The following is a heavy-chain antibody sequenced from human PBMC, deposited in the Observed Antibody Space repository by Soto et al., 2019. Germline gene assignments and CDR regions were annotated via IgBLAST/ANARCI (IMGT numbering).Heavy chain of an antibody. CDR1: GFTFSSYG. J-gene: IGHJ4*02. Sequence: PGGSLRLSCAASGFTFSSYGMHWVRQAPDKGLEWVAVIWYDGSNKYYADSVKGRFTISRDNSKNTLYLQMNSLRAEDTAVYFCARGNTFYYDSSGPTAYWGQGSLVTVSS. CDR2: IWYDGSNK. CDR3: ARGNTFYYDSSGPTAY. V-gene: IGHV3-33*01. D-gene: IGHD3-22*01.